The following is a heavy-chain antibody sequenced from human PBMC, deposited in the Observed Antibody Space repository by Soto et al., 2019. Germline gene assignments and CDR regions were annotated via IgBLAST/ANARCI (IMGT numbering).Heavy chain of an antibody. D-gene: IGHD5-18*01. V-gene: IGHV4-59*01. CDR1: GSPISPYY. J-gene: IGHJ3*01. CDR2: VYYTGTT. Sequence: LSLTCAVSGSPISPYYWSWIRQAPGKGLEWIGYVYYTGTTNYNPSLKSRVTISIDRSKNQISLDLTSATAADAAVYYCARDGYRYPGTFDFWGPGTMVTVSS. CDR3: ARDGYRYPGTFDF.